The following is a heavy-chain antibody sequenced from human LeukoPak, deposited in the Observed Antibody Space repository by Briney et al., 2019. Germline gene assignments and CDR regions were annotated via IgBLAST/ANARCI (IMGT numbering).Heavy chain of an antibody. CDR1: GFTVSSNY. J-gene: IGHJ4*02. V-gene: IGHV3-53*01. D-gene: IGHD1-14*01. CDR3: ARAQPVDRYYFDY. Sequence: GGSLRLSCAASGFTVSSNYMSWVRQAPGKGLEWVSVIYSGGSTYYADSVKGRFTISRDNSKNTLYLQMNSLRAEDTAVYYCARAQPVDRYYFDYWGQGTLVTVSS. CDR2: IYSGGST.